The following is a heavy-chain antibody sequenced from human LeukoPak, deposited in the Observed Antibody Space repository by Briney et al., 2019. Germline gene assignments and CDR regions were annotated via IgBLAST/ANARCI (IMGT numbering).Heavy chain of an antibody. Sequence: GGSLRLSCAASGFTFSSYAMSWVRQAPGKGLEWVSPISSSGVSTYYADSVKGRFTISRDNSKNTLYLQMNSLRAEDTAIYYCATGGLGISPFEYWGQGTLVTVSS. J-gene: IGHJ4*02. V-gene: IGHV3-23*01. CDR2: ISSSGVST. CDR3: ATGGLGISPFEY. D-gene: IGHD3/OR15-3a*01. CDR1: GFTFSSYA.